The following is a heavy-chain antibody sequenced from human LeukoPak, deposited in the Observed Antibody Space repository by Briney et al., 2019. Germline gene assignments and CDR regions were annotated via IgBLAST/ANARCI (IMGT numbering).Heavy chain of an antibody. Sequence: SQTLSLTCAVSGGSISSGGYSWSWIGQPPGKGLEWIGYIYHSGSTYYNPSLKSRVTISVDRSKNQFSLKLSSVTAADTAVYYCARYGDYDVYWGQGTLVTVSS. V-gene: IGHV4-30-2*01. D-gene: IGHD4-17*01. CDR1: GGSISSGGYS. CDR3: ARYGDYDVY. CDR2: IYHSGST. J-gene: IGHJ4*02.